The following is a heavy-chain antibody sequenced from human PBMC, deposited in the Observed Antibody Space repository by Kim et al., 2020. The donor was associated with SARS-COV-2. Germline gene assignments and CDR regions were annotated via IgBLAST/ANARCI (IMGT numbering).Heavy chain of an antibody. CDR3: ARDVDYGDYVDY. D-gene: IGHD4-17*01. Sequence: YAQKLQGRVTITTDTTTSTAYMGLRSLKSDDTAVYYCARDVDYGDYVDYWGQGTLVTVSS. J-gene: IGHJ4*02. V-gene: IGHV1-18*01.